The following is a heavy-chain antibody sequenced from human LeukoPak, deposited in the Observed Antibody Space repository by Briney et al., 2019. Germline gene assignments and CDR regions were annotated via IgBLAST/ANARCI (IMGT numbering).Heavy chain of an antibody. CDR2: ISTYDHDT. J-gene: IGHJ5*02. V-gene: IGHV1-18*01. CDR1: GYTLTNYG. Sequence: ASVKVSCKASGYTLTNYGISWVRQAPGQGLEWTAWISTYDHDTNYAQKFRGRVTMTTDTSTSTAYMELRSLGSDDTAVYYCVRDYFCSGGTCDDCFDPWGQGTLVTVSS. CDR3: VRDYFCSGGTCDDCFDP. D-gene: IGHD2-15*01.